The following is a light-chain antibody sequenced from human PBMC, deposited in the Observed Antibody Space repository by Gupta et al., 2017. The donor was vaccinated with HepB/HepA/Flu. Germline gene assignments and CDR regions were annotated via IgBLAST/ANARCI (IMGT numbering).Light chain of an antibody. CDR2: DVS. CDR1: SSDVGGYNY. V-gene: IGLV2-14*03. Sequence: QSALTQPASVSGSPGPSITISCPGTSSDVGGYNYVSWYQQHPGKAPKLMIYDVSNRPSGVSNRFSGSKSGNTASLTISGLQAEDEADYYCSSYTSSSTLWVFGGGTKLTVL. J-gene: IGLJ3*02. CDR3: SSYTSSSTLWV.